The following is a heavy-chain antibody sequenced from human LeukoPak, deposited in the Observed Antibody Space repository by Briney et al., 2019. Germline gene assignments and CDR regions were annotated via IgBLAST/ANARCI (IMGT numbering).Heavy chain of an antibody. CDR1: GFTFSSYW. J-gene: IGHJ4*02. CDR3: ATSGGYSYGYDRSFFDY. CDR2: IKQDGSEK. Sequence: GGSLRLSCAASGFTFSSYWMSWVRQAPGKGLEWAANIKQDGSEKYYVDSVKGRFTISRDNAKNSLYLQMNSLRAEDTAVYYCATSGGYSYGYDRSFFDYWGQGTLVTVSS. V-gene: IGHV3-7*01. D-gene: IGHD5-18*01.